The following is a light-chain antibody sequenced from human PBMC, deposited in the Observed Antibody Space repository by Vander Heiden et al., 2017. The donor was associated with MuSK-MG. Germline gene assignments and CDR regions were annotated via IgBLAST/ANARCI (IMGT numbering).Light chain of an antibody. CDR3: QQDGTLPRT. CDR2: GAS. CDR1: QSVSSSF. Sequence: DIVLTPSPGTLSLSPGGIATLSCRASQSVSSSFLDWYQQKPGQAPRILIYGASSRATRIPDRFSGRGSGRDFTLTISRLEREDFAVYYCQQDGTLPRTFGQGTKVEI. V-gene: IGKV3-20*01. J-gene: IGKJ1*01.